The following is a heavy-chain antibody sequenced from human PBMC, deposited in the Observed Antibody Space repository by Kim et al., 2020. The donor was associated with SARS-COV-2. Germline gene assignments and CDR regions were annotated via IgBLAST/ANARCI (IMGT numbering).Heavy chain of an antibody. V-gene: IGHV1-8*01. CDR2: GNT. Sequence: GNTGYAQKFQGRVTMTRNTSISTAYMELSSLRSEDTAVYYCARAGTTSGNWGQGTLVTVSS. D-gene: IGHD1-7*01. J-gene: IGHJ4*02. CDR3: ARAGTTSGN.